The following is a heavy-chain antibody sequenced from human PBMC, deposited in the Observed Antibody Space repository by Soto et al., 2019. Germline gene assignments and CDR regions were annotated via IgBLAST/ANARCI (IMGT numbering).Heavy chain of an antibody. Sequence: QMQLVQSGAEVKKPGSSVKVSCRTSGGTSYAVDWVRQAPGQGLEWMGGIIPMLGTTNYAENFQGRVTITADESASTAYMELRSLRSDDTGVYYCASELEGAFDVWGQGTTVTVSA. J-gene: IGHJ3*01. D-gene: IGHD1-1*01. CDR3: ASELEGAFDV. CDR2: IIPMLGTT. V-gene: IGHV1-69*01. CDR1: GGTSYA.